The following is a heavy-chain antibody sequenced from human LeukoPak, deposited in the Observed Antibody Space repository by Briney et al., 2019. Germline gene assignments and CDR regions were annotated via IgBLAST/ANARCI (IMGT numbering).Heavy chain of an antibody. V-gene: IGHV3-23*01. Sequence: SGGSLRLSCAASGFTFSSYAMSWVRQAPGKGLEWVSAISGSGGSTYYADSVKGRFTISRDNSKNTLCLQMNSLRAEDTAVYYCANGDTATLLKPFGYWGQGTLVTVSS. CDR2: ISGSGGST. CDR1: GFTFSSYA. CDR3: ANGDTATLLKPFGY. J-gene: IGHJ4*02. D-gene: IGHD2-2*02.